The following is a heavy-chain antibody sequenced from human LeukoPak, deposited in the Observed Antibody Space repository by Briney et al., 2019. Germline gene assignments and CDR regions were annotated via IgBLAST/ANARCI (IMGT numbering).Heavy chain of an antibody. V-gene: IGHV3-33*01. CDR3: ARDYCSSTSCYDYYYYGMDV. D-gene: IGHD2-2*01. CDR1: GFTFSSYG. J-gene: IGHJ6*02. Sequence: GGSLRLSCAASGFTFSSYGMHWVRQAPGKGLEWVAVIWYDGSNKYYADSVKGRFTISRDNSKNTLYLQMNSLRAEDTAVYYCARDYCSSTSCYDYYYYGMDVWAKGPRSPSP. CDR2: IWYDGSNK.